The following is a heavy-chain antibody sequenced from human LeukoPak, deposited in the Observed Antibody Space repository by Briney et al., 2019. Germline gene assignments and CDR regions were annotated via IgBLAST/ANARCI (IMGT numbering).Heavy chain of an antibody. CDR1: GYTLTELS. CDR2: INPSGGST. CDR3: ASTMIVSPARFDP. D-gene: IGHD3-22*01. V-gene: IGHV1-46*01. J-gene: IGHJ5*02. Sequence: GASVKVSCKVSGYTLTELSMHWVRQAPGQGLEWMGIINPSGGSTSYAQKFQGRVTMTRDMSTSTVYMELSSLRSEDTAVYYCASTMIVSPARFDPWGQGTLVTVSS.